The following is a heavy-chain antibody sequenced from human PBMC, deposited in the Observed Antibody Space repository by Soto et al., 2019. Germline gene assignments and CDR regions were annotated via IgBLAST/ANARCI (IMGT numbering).Heavy chain of an antibody. D-gene: IGHD2-21*02. Sequence: GWSLRLSCAASGFTFSNYWMHWVRQAPGQGLVWVSLINSDGTTTVYPDSVKGRFTVSRDNAKNTLYLQMNSLRAEDTAVYFCTRSDWFDYWGQGTLVTVSS. CDR2: INSDGTTT. CDR3: TRSDWFDY. V-gene: IGHV3-74*01. CDR1: GFTFSNYW. J-gene: IGHJ4*02.